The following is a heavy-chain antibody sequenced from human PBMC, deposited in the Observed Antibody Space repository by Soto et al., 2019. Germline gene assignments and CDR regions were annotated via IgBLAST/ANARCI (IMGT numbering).Heavy chain of an antibody. CDR1: GGTFSSYA. J-gene: IGHJ6*02. D-gene: IGHD5-18*01. V-gene: IGHV1-69*06. CDR2: IIPIFGTA. CDR3: ASLGYSYGYGYYYYRMDV. Sequence: SVKVSWKASGGTFSSYAISWVGQSPVRGLEWMGGIIPIFGTANYAQKFQGRVTITADKSTSTAYMELSSLRSEDTAVYYCASLGYSYGYGYYYYRMDVWGQGTTVTVSS.